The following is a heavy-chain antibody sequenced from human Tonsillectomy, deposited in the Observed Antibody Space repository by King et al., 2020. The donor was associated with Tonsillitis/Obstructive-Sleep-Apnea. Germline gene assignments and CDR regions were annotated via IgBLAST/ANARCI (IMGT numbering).Heavy chain of an antibody. J-gene: IGHJ4*02. Sequence: QLQESGPGLVKPSETLSLTCTVSGDSISSSSYYWGWVRQPPGKGLEWIGSIFYSGSTYYNPSLKSRFTISVDTSKNQFSLKLSSWTAADTAMYYCARLNPQLVRGTHFDYWGQGTLVTVSS. CDR1: GDSISSSSYY. CDR2: IFYSGST. CDR3: ARLNPQLVRGTHFDY. D-gene: IGHD6-13*01. V-gene: IGHV4-39*01.